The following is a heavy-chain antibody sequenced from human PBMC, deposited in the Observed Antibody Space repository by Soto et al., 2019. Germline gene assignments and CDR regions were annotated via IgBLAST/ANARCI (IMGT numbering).Heavy chain of an antibody. Sequence: GGSQRLSCAASGLTFRDFYMSCVRQARGKGLEWISHISSSGSLIYYADSVKGRFTISRDNANNSPYLQMNSLRPEDTAVYYCAKDLGWTNDDYGMDVWGQGTTVTVSS. CDR3: AKDLGWTNDDYGMDV. CDR1: GLTFRDFY. J-gene: IGHJ6*02. CDR2: ISSSGSLI. V-gene: IGHV3-11*04. D-gene: IGHD1-1*01.